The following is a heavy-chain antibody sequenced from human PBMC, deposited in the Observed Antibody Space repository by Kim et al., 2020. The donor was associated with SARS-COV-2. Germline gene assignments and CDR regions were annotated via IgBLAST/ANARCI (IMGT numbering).Heavy chain of an antibody. Sequence: GGSLRLSCAASGFTFSNAWMSWVRQAPGKGLEWIGRIKTKTDGWTTDYAAPVKGRFTMSRDDTTNTVYMQMNSLKTEDTAVYYCTTLISAAGRGVWGQGTTVTVSS. CDR2: IKTKTDGWTT. CDR3: TTLISAAGRGV. V-gene: IGHV3-15*01. D-gene: IGHD6-13*01. J-gene: IGHJ6*02. CDR1: GFTFSNAW.